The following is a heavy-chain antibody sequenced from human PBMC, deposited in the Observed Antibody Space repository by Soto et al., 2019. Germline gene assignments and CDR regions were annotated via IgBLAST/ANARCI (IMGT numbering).Heavy chain of an antibody. CDR3: ARDFEGSGTYYTSDFDY. CDR2: IYHSGST. Sequence: KTSETLSLTCAVSGFSISSGYCWVWIRQPPGKGLEWIGSIYHSGSTYYDPSLKSRVTISVDTTKNQFSLKLSSVTAADTAVYYCARDFEGSGTYYTSDFDYWGQGTLVTVSS. V-gene: IGHV4-38-2*02. J-gene: IGHJ4*02. CDR1: GFSISSGYC. D-gene: IGHD1-26*01.